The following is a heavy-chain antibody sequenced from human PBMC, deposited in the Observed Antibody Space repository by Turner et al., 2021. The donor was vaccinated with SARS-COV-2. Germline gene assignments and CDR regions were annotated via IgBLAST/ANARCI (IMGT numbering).Heavy chain of an antibody. CDR1: GFPFSTYA. V-gene: IGHV3-30-3*01. Sequence: QVHLVESGGGVVQPGRSLRLSCAASGFPFSTYAMHWVRQAPGKGLEWVAVISDDGSNKYYADAVKGRFTISRDNSKNTLFLQMNSLRPEDTAVYYCARARSGSYVSPLDYWGQGTLVTVSS. D-gene: IGHD1-26*01. CDR3: ARARSGSYVSPLDY. J-gene: IGHJ4*02. CDR2: ISDDGSNK.